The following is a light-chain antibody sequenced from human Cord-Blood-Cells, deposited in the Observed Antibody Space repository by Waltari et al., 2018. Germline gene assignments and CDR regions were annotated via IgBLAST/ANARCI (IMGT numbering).Light chain of an antibody. CDR1: SSDVGSYNF. Sequence: QSALTQPPSVSRSPGQSIPTSSTGTSSDVGSYNFVSWYQQHPGKAPKLMIYEVSKRPSGVSNRFSGSKSGNTASLTISGLQAEDEADYYCCSYAGSSTLVFGGGTKLTVL. CDR2: EVS. J-gene: IGLJ2*01. V-gene: IGLV2-23*02. CDR3: CSYAGSSTLV.